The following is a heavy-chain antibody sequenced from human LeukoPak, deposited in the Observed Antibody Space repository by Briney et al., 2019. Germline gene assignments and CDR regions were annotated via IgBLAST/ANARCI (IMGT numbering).Heavy chain of an antibody. D-gene: IGHD6-6*01. CDR3: ARDPQLVRRALYYFDY. CDR1: GFTFSSYA. Sequence: PGGSLRLSCAASGFTFSSYAMSWVRQAPGKGLEWVSAISGSGGSTYYADSVKGRFTISRDNSKNTLYLQMNSLRAEDTAVYYCARDPQLVRRALYYFDYWGQGTLVTVSS. J-gene: IGHJ4*02. V-gene: IGHV3-23*01. CDR2: ISGSGGST.